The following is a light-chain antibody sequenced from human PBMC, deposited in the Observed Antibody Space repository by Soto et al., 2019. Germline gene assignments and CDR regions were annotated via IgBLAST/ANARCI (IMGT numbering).Light chain of an antibody. Sequence: EIVMTRSPATLSVSPGERATLSCRASQSVTSSYLAWYQQKPGQAPRLVIYGASTRATDIPDRFSASGSGTDFTLTISRLEPEDFAVYYCQQYGSSPWTFGQGTKVDI. J-gene: IGKJ1*01. CDR1: QSVTSSY. CDR2: GAS. V-gene: IGKV3-20*01. CDR3: QQYGSSPWT.